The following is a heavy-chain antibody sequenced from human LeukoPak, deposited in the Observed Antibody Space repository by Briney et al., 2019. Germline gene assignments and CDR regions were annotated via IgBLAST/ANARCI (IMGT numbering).Heavy chain of an antibody. CDR2: ISGSGGST. V-gene: IGHV3-23*01. Sequence: PGGTLRLSCAVSGFTFSSYGMSWVRQAPGKGLEWVSGISGSGGSTYYTDTVKGRFTISRDNSKNTLYLQMNSLRAEDTAVYYCARSDNIVATSGGSYYYWGQGTLVTVSS. CDR1: GFTFSSYG. D-gene: IGHD5-12*01. CDR3: ARSDNIVATSGGSYYY. J-gene: IGHJ4*02.